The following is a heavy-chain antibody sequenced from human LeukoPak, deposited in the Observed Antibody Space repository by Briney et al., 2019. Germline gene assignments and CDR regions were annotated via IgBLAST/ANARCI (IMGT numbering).Heavy chain of an antibody. CDR1: GRSISSNSYY. CDR2: IYYSGST. CDR3: ASRQYCSGGSCYGLGDAFDI. Sequence: SETLSLTCTVSGRSISSNSYYWGWIRQPPGKGLEWIGSIYYSGSTYYNPSLKSRVTISVDTSKNQFSLKLSSVTAADTAVYYCASRQYCSGGSCYGLGDAFDIWGQGTMVTVSS. D-gene: IGHD2-15*01. V-gene: IGHV4-39*07. J-gene: IGHJ3*02.